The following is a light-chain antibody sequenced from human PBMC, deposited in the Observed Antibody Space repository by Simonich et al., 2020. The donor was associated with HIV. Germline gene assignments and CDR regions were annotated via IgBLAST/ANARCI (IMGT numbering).Light chain of an antibody. CDR2: GAS. CDR3: QQYDNWPPWT. V-gene: IGKV3-15*01. Sequence: EIVMTQSPATLSVSPGERATLSCRASQSVSSNLAWYQQKPGQAPRLLIYGASTRATSIPARFSGSGSGTEFTLTIGNMQSEDFAVYYCQQYDNWPPWTFGQGTKVEIK. CDR1: QSVSSN. J-gene: IGKJ1*01.